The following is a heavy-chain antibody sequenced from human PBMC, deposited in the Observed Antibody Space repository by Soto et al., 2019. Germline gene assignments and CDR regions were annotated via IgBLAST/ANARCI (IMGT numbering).Heavy chain of an antibody. D-gene: IGHD5-12*01. CDR3: ASGVATIGL. V-gene: IGHV4-59*01. CDR2: IYYSGST. CDR1: GDSISSYY. Sequence: PSETLSLTCTVSGDSISSYYWSWIRQPPGKGLEWIGYIYYSGSTNYNPSLKSRVTISVDTPKYQFSLKLTSVTAADTAVYYCASGVATIGLWGRGTLVIVSS. J-gene: IGHJ4*02.